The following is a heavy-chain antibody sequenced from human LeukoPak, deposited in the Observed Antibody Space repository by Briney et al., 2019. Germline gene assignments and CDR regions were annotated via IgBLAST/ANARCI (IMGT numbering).Heavy chain of an antibody. Sequence: GESLKISCKGSGYSLTSYWIGWVRQMPGKGLEWMGIIYPGDSDTRYSPSFQGQVTISADKSISTAYLQWSSLKASDTAMYYCARPTGRIAARSPPDYWGQGTLVTVSS. D-gene: IGHD6-6*01. CDR1: GYSLTSYW. V-gene: IGHV5-51*01. J-gene: IGHJ4*02. CDR3: ARPTGRIAARSPPDY. CDR2: IYPGDSDT.